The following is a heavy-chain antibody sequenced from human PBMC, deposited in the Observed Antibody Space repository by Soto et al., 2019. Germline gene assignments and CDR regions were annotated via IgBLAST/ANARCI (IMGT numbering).Heavy chain of an antibody. J-gene: IGHJ4*02. CDR1: GITFSDHY. V-gene: IGHV3-72*01. CDR2: SRNKAKSYTI. CDR3: TRHKYSGSSQEGY. D-gene: IGHD1-26*01. Sequence: EVQLVESGGGLVQPGGSLRLSCAASGITFSDHYIDWVGQAPGKGLEWVGRSRNKAKSYTIDYAASVKGRFTISRDDSKNSLYLQMNSLKIEDPAVYYCTRHKYSGSSQEGYWGQRTLITVSS.